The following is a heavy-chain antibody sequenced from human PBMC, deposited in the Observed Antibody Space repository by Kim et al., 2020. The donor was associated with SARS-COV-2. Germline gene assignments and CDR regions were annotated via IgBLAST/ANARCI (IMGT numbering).Heavy chain of an antibody. J-gene: IGHJ4*02. CDR1: GFTFSSYA. V-gene: IGHV3-23*01. Sequence: GGSLRLSCAASGFTFSSYAMSWVRQAPGKGLEWVSAISGSGGSTYYADSVKGRFTISRDNSKNTLYLQMNSLRAEDTAVYYCAKCYVLLWFGECSTFDYWGQGTLVTVSS. CDR3: AKCYVLLWFGECSTFDY. D-gene: IGHD3-10*01. CDR2: ISGSGGST.